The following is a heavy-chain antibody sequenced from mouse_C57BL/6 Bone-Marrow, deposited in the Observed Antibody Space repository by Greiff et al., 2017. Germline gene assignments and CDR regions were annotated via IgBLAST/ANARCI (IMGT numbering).Heavy chain of an antibody. D-gene: IGHD2-10*02. Sequence: EVKLQESGAELVRPGASVKLSCTASGFNIKDDYMHWVKQRPEQGLEWIGWIDPENGDTEYASKFQGKATITADTSSNTAYLQLSSLTSEDTAVYYCTTVWYFDYWGQGTTLTVSS. J-gene: IGHJ2*01. CDR1: GFNIKDDY. CDR3: TTVWYFDY. CDR2: IDPENGDT. V-gene: IGHV14-4*01.